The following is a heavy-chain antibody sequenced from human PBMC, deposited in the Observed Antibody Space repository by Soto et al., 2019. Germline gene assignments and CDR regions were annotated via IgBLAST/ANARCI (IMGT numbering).Heavy chain of an antibody. J-gene: IGHJ5*02. V-gene: IGHV3-30*18. CDR3: AKPDIVVVVAATIRNWFDP. D-gene: IGHD2-15*01. Sequence: QVQLVESGGGVVQPGRSLRLSCAASGFTFSSYGMHWVRQAPGKGLEWVAVISYDGSNKYYADSVKGRFTISRDNSKNTLYLQMNSLRAEDTAVYYCAKPDIVVVVAATIRNWFDPWGQGTLVTVSS. CDR1: GFTFSSYG. CDR2: ISYDGSNK.